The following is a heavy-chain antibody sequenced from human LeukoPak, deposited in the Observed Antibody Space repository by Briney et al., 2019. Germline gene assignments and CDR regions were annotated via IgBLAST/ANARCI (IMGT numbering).Heavy chain of an antibody. CDR1: GGSISSSSYY. V-gene: IGHV4-39*07. CDR3: ARADVSPEYYYYMDV. D-gene: IGHD1-14*01. CDR2: IYYSGST. Sequence: SETLSLTCTVSGGSISSSSYYWGWIRQPPGKGLEWIGSIYYSGSTYYNPSLKSRVTISVDTSKNQFSLKLSSVTAADTAVYYCARADVSPEYYYYMDVWGKGTTVTISS. J-gene: IGHJ6*03.